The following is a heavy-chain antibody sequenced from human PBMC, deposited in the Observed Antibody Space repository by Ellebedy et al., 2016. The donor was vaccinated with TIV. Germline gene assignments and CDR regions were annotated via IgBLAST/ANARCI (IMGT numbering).Heavy chain of an antibody. D-gene: IGHD3-16*01. CDR3: ARDDAMGGGNLDL. CDR1: GFTVRDYS. Sequence: PGGSLRLSCVASGFTVRDYSMTWVRQPPEKGLEWVSSIRGHEELKTYIGSVRDRFVISRDNSKKMLFLQVNSLRADDTGLYLCARDDAMGGGNLDLWGQGALVSVSS. CDR2: IRGHEELK. J-gene: IGHJ4*02. V-gene: IGHV3-23*02.